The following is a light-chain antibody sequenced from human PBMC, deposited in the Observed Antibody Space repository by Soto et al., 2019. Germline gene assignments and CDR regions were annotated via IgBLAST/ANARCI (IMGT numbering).Light chain of an antibody. Sequence: QSVLTQPPSVSGSPGQSVTISCTGTSSDVGSYNRVSWYQQPPGTAPKLMIYEVSNRPSGVPDRFSGSKSGNTASLTISGLQAEDEADYYCSSYTSNSTSAVFGGGTKVTVL. CDR3: SSYTSNSTSAV. V-gene: IGLV2-18*02. J-gene: IGLJ2*01. CDR2: EVS. CDR1: SSDVGSYNR.